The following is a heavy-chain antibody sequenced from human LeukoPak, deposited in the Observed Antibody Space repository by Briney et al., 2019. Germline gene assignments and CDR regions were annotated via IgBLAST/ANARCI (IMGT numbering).Heavy chain of an antibody. D-gene: IGHD3-22*01. CDR3: ARHGSSGYHFDY. V-gene: IGHV4-39*01. J-gene: IGHJ4*02. CDR2: IYYSGST. Sequence: SETLSLTCTVSGGSISSSSYYWGWIRQPPGKGLEWIGSIYYSGSTYYNPSLKSRVTISVDTSKNQFSLKLSSVTAADTAVYYCARHGSSGYHFDYWGLGTLVTVSS. CDR1: GGSISSSSYY.